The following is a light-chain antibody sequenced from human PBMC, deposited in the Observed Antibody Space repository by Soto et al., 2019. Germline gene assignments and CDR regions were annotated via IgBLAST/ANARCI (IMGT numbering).Light chain of an antibody. CDR3: QQYNVWPLT. Sequence: EIVMTQSPVPLSVSPGDRATLSCRASQSVNSNLAWYQHKPGQTPKLLIYGASTRATGIPARFSGRGSGTEFNHTISSLQSEDFAVYYCQQYNVWPLTFGGGTKVEFK. J-gene: IGKJ4*01. CDR2: GAS. V-gene: IGKV3-15*01. CDR1: QSVNSN.